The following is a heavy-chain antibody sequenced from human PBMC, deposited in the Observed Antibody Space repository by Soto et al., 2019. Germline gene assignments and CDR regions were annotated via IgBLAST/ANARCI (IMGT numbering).Heavy chain of an antibody. CDR1: GFTFSSYG. CDR2: IWYDGSNK. CDR3: ARDRQVGDDYGDEHDLYYYYYGMDV. V-gene: IGHV3-33*01. Sequence: GGSLRLSCAASGFTFSSYGMHWVRQAPGKGLEWVAVIWYDGSNKYYADSVKGRFTISRDNSKNTLYLQMNSLRAEDTAVYYCARDRQVGDDYGDEHDLYYYYYGMDVWGQGTTVTVSS. J-gene: IGHJ6*02. D-gene: IGHD4-17*01.